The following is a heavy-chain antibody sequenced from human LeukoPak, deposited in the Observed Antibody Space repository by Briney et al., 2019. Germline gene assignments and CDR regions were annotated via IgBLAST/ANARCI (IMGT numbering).Heavy chain of an antibody. Sequence: SETLSLTCTVSGGSISSSSYYWGWIRQPPGKGLEWIGSIYYSGSTYYNPSLKSRVTISVDTSKNQFSLKLSSVTAADTAVYYCARSGSGWMNDFDYWGQGTLVTVSS. J-gene: IGHJ4*02. CDR3: ARSGSGWMNDFDY. CDR2: IYYSGST. V-gene: IGHV4-39*01. CDR1: GGSISSSSYY. D-gene: IGHD6-19*01.